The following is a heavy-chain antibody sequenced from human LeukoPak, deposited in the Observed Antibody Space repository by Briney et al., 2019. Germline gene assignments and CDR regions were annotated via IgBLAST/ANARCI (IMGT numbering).Heavy chain of an antibody. CDR2: IKSKTDGGTT. J-gene: IGHJ3*02. D-gene: IGHD2-15*01. Sequence: PGGSLRLSCAASGFTFSNAWMSWVRQAPGNGLEWLGRIKSKTDGGTTDYAAPMKGRFTISRDDSKNTLYLQMNSLKTEDTAVYYCVGYCSGGNCPNAFDIWGQGTMVTVSS. V-gene: IGHV3-15*01. CDR1: GFTFSNAW. CDR3: VGYCSGGNCPNAFDI.